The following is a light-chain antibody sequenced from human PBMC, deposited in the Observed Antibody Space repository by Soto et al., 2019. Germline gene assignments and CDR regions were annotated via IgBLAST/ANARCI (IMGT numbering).Light chain of an antibody. J-gene: IGKJ1*01. CDR2: GAS. CDR1: QSIANS. V-gene: IGKV3-20*01. CDR3: QQYGGSPRT. Sequence: PGEGSSLSFGASQSIANSLAWYQQKPGQAPRLLIFGASNRATGIPDRFSGSGSGTDFTLTISRLEPEDFAVYHCQQYGGSPRTFGQGTKVDIK.